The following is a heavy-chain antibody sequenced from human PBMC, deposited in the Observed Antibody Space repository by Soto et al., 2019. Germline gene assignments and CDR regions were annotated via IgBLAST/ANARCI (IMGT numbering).Heavy chain of an antibody. J-gene: IGHJ5*02. D-gene: IGHD6-13*01. CDR3: ARARGVSWYNWFDP. V-gene: IGHV1-69*01. CDR2: IVPLFGTT. Sequence: QAQLVQSGAELKKPGSSVKVSCKASGGNFSSYAISWLRQAPGQGLEWMGGIVPLFGTTNYAQKFKGRLMITADEATTTAYMELSSLRFEDTAVYYCARARGVSWYNWFDPWGQGSPGTVSS. CDR1: GGNFSSYA.